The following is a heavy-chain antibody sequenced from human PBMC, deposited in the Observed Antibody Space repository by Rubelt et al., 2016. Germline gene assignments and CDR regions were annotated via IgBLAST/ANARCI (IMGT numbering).Heavy chain of an antibody. CDR2: INPNSGGT. V-gene: IGHV1-2*02. J-gene: IGHJ4*02. D-gene: IGHD3-16*01. Sequence: QVQLVQSGAEVKKPGASVQVSCKASGYTFTAYYIHWVRQAPGQGLEWLGWINPNSGGTKYAQRFQGRVTMTRDSAIRTVYMELRTWGSDVTAVYYCGRGPNTGGFDYWGQGTLVTVSS. CDR3: GRGPNTGGFDY. CDR1: GYTFTAYY.